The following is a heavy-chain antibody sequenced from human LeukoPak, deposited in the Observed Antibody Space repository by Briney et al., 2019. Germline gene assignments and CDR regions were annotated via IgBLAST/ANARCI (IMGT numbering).Heavy chain of an antibody. CDR2: IYYSGST. D-gene: IGHD2-2*01. Sequence: SETLSLTCTVSGGSISSYYWSWIRQPPGEGLEWIGYIYYSGSTNYNPSLKSRVTISVDTSKNQFSLKLSSVTAADTAVYYCARARRAGTRAIVVVPAAMSVWFDPWGQGTLVTVSS. V-gene: IGHV4-59*01. J-gene: IGHJ5*02. CDR3: ARARRAGTRAIVVVPAAMSVWFDP. CDR1: GGSISSYY.